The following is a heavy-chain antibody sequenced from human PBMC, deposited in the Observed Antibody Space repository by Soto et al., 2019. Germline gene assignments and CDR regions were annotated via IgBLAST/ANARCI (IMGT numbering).Heavy chain of an antibody. D-gene: IGHD2-21*02. Sequence: ASVKVSCKASGYRFTDFYIHWVRQAPGQGLEWMGWINSNSGGTNYPQKFQGRVTMTRDTSISTAYMELSRLTSDDTAVYYCARDSHSLTYCGGDCSSIDYCGQGPLVTVSS. CDR2: INSNSGGT. CDR3: ARDSHSLTYCGGDCSSIDY. J-gene: IGHJ4*02. CDR1: GYRFTDFY. V-gene: IGHV1-2*02.